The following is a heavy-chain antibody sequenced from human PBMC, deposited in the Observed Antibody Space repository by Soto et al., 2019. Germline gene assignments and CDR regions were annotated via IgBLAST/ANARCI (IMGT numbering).Heavy chain of an antibody. CDR3: ARESEDLTSKFDY. CDR1: GFTFTRYS. J-gene: IGHJ4*02. Sequence: PGGSLRLSCAASGFTFTRYSMNWVRQAPGKGLEWVSSISSTTNYIYYGDSMKGRFTISRHNAKNSLYLEMNSLRAEDTAVYYCARESEDLTSKFDYWGQGTLVTVSS. CDR2: ISSTTNYI. V-gene: IGHV3-21*06.